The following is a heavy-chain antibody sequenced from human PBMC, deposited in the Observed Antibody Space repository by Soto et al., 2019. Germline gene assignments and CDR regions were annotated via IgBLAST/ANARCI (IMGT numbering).Heavy chain of an antibody. J-gene: IGHJ6*02. V-gene: IGHV5-51*01. CDR1: GYSFTSYW. CDR2: IYPGDSDT. CDR3: AGDYLRLKSLNNNYYSFGMDV. D-gene: IGHD4-17*01. Sequence: GESLKISCKGSGYSFTSYWIGWVRQMPWKGLEWMGIIYPGDSDTRYSPSFQGQVTISADNSKNTVSLQMDSLRAADTGVYFCAGDYLRLKSLNNNYYSFGMDVWGQGTTVTVSS.